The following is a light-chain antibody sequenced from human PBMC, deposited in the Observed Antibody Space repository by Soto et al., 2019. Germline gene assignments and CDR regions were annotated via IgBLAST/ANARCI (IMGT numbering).Light chain of an antibody. J-gene: IGLJ1*01. Sequence: QSVLTQPRSVSGSPGQSVTVSCTGTSSDVGGYNYVSWFQHHPGKAPKLMIYDVTKRPSGVPDRFSGSKSGNTASLTISGLQAEDEAHYYCCSYAGSYTYVFGTGTKVTVL. CDR1: SSDVGGYNY. CDR2: DVT. CDR3: CSYAGSYTYV. V-gene: IGLV2-11*01.